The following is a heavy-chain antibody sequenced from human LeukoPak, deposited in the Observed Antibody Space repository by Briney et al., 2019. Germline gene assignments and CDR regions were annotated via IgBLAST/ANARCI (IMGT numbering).Heavy chain of an antibody. J-gene: IGHJ6*02. V-gene: IGHV3-7*03. Sequence: GGSLRLSCVASGFTFGKYWMSWVRQAPGKGLEWVANIKLDGSEKNYVDSVKGRFTISRDNTKNSLYLQMNSLRAEDTAVYYCAILTVVRSGVVDGMDVWGQGTTVTVSS. CDR3: AILTVVRSGVVDGMDV. D-gene: IGHD4-23*01. CDR2: IKLDGSEK. CDR1: GFTFGKYW.